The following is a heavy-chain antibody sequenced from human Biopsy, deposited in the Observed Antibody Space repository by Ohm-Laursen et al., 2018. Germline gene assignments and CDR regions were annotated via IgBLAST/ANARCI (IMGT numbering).Heavy chain of an antibody. Sequence: SETLSLTCVVYGDSFTNYYWIWIRQPPGKGLEWIGEISLSGSTNYNPFLESRVTISVDTSKNHFSLNLTSVTAADTAMYYCARGVGDASPYNWGQGTQVTVSS. J-gene: IGHJ4*02. V-gene: IGHV4-34*01. CDR1: GDSFTNYY. CDR2: ISLSGST. CDR3: ARGVGDASPYN. D-gene: IGHD2-15*01.